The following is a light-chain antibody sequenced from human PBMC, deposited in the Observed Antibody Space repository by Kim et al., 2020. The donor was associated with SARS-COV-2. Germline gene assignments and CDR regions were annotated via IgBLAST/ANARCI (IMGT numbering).Light chain of an antibody. J-gene: IGKJ2*01. CDR3: QQYSFWYT. V-gene: IGKV3-15*01. CDR2: DAS. CDR1: QSISST. Sequence: LSVSPGERVTLSCRASQSISSTLAWYQQKPGQAPKLLIYDASSRATGIPARFSGSGSGTEFTLTISSLQSEDFAVYYCQQYSFWYTFGQGTKLEI.